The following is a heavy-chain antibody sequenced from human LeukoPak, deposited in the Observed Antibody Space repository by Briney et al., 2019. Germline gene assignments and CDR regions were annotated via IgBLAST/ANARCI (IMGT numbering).Heavy chain of an antibody. Sequence: SETLSLTCTVSGGSIRSYYWSWIRQPPGKGLEWIGYIYYGGSTNYNPSLKTRVTISVDTSKNHFSLKLSSVTAADTAVYYCARGDDFWVGYPFDYWGQGTLVTVSS. CDR2: IYYGGST. CDR3: ARGDDFWVGYPFDY. V-gene: IGHV4-59*01. CDR1: GGSIRSYY. D-gene: IGHD3-3*01. J-gene: IGHJ4*02.